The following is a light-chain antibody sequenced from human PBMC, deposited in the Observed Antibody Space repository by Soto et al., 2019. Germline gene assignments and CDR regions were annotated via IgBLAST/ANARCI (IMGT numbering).Light chain of an antibody. CDR3: SSYTSTSTYV. J-gene: IGLJ1*01. V-gene: IGLV2-14*01. CDR2: HVS. Sequence: QSALTQPASVSGSPGQSITISCTGTSSDVGGYNYVSWYQQYPGKAPKLMIFHVSNRPSGVSSRFSGSKSGNSASLTISGLQPEDEADYYCSSYTSTSTYVFGTGTKVTVL. CDR1: SSDVGGYNY.